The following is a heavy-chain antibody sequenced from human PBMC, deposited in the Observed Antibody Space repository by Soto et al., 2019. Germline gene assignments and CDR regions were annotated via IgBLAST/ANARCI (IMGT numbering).Heavy chain of an antibody. J-gene: IGHJ4*02. D-gene: IGHD3-16*01. CDR2: IYHSGST. V-gene: IGHV4-30-2*01. CDR1: GGSISSGGYS. CDR3: AREFPYYVSSDSYLDY. Sequence: TLSLTCAVSGGSISSGGYSWSWIRQPPGKGLGWIGYIYHSGSTYYNPSLKSRVTISVDRSKNQFSLHPNSVTPEDTAVYYCAREFPYYVSSDSYLDYWGQGALVTVSS.